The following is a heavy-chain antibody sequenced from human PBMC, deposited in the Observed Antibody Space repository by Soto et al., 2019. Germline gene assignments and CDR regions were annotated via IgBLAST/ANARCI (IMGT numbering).Heavy chain of an antibody. J-gene: IGHJ4*02. CDR1: GGSISSSSYY. D-gene: IGHD3-9*01. CDR2: IYYSGST. V-gene: IGHV4-39*01. CDR3: ARQGGDDILTGSYGLPGY. Sequence: SETLSLTCTVSGGSISSSSYYWGWIRQPPGKGLEWIGSIYYSGSTYYNPSLKSRVTISVDTSKNQFSLKLSSVTAADTAVYYCARQGGDDILTGSYGLPGYWGQGTLVTVSS.